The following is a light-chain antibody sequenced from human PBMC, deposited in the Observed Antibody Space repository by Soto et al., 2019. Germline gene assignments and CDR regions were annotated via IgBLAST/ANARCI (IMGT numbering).Light chain of an antibody. V-gene: IGLV2-8*01. CDR3: SSHGGANNFYV. J-gene: IGLJ1*01. Sequence: LTQPPSASGSPGQSVTISCTGTSSDIGAYDYVSWYQQHPGKVPKLMIYEVSKRPSGVPDRFSASKSGNTASLTVSGLQAEDEADYYCSSHGGANNFYVFGTGTKVTVL. CDR1: SSDIGAYDY. CDR2: EVS.